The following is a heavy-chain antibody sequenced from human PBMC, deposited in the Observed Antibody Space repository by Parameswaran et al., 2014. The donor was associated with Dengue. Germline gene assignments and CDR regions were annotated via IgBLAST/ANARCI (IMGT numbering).Heavy chain of an antibody. V-gene: IGHV4-59*01. Sequence: RWIRQPPGKGLEWIGYIYYTGSTNYNPSLKSRVTISVDTSKNQFSLKLTSVTAADTAVYYCARVGVMVRGVYYLDFWGQGTLVTVSS. CDR2: IYYTGST. J-gene: IGHJ4*02. CDR3: ARVGVMVRGVYYLDF. D-gene: IGHD3-10*01.